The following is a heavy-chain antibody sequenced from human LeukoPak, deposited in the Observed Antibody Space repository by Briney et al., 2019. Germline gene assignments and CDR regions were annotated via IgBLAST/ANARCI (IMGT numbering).Heavy chain of an antibody. J-gene: IGHJ6*04. D-gene: IGHD5-12*01. CDR3: AKDKEYSGFGPILSGYYYGMDV. CDR2: ISWDGGST. CDR1: GFTFDDYA. V-gene: IGHV3-43D*04. Sequence: GGSLRLSCAASGFTFDDYAMHWVRQAPGKGLEWVSLISWDGGSTYYADSVKGRFTISRDNSRHTLYLQRNSLGAEDTALYYCAKDKEYSGFGPILSGYYYGMDVWGKGTTVTVSS.